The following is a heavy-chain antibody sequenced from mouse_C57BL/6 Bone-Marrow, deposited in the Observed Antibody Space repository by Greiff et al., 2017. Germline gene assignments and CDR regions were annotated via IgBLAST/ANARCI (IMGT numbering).Heavy chain of an antibody. J-gene: IGHJ4*01. V-gene: IGHV1-26*01. CDR1: GYTFTDYY. CDR2: INPNNGGT. Sequence: EVQLQQSGPELVKPGASVKISCKASGYTFTDYYMNWVKQSHGKSLEWIGDINPNNGGTSYNQKFKGKATLTVEKSSSTAYMGLRSLTSEDSAVYYCASLRYYAMDYWGQGTSVTVSS. CDR3: ASLRYYAMDY.